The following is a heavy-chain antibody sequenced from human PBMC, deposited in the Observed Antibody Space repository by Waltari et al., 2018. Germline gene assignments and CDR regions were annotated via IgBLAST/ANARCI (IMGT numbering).Heavy chain of an antibody. V-gene: IGHV5-10-1*03. D-gene: IGHD6-19*01. J-gene: IGHJ4*02. CDR3: ARHAFGNSGWHFFDY. Sequence: EVQLVQSGAEIKKPGESLRISCPGSGYIFTNHWITWVRQMPGKGLEWMGRFDPSGTYTNYSPSFQGHVTVSADKSISTAYLQWSSLKASDTAIYYCARHAFGNSGWHFFDYWGQGTLVTVSS. CDR2: FDPSGTYT. CDR1: GYIFTNHW.